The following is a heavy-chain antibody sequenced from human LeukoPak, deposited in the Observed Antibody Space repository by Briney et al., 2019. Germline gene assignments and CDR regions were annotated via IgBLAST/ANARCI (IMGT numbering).Heavy chain of an antibody. CDR2: IYYSGST. Sequence: SETLSLTCTVSGGSISSSSYYWGWIRQPPGEGLEWIGNIYYSGSTYYNPSLKSRVTISVDTSKNQFSLKLSSVTAADTAVYYCARAIAAAWYFDYWGQGTLVTVSS. CDR1: GGSISSSSYY. D-gene: IGHD6-13*01. V-gene: IGHV4-39*01. J-gene: IGHJ4*02. CDR3: ARAIAAAWYFDY.